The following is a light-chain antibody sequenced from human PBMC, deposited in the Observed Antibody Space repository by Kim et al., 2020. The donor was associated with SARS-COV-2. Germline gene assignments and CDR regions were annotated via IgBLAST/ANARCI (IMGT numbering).Light chain of an antibody. J-gene: IGKJ3*01. CDR2: DAS. CDR3: QQYDNLPFS. CDR1: QDISNY. V-gene: IGKV1-33*01. Sequence: DIQMTQSPSSLSASVGDRVTITCQASQDISNYLNWCQQKPGKAPKLLIYDASNLETGVPSRFSVSGSGTDFTLTISSLQPEDIATYYCQQYDNLPFSFGPGTKVDIK.